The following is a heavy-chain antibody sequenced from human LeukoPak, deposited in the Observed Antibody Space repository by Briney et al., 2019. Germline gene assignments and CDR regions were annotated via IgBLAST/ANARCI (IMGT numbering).Heavy chain of an antibody. Sequence: PGGSLRLSCAASGFTVSSNYMSWVRQAPGKGLEWVSVIYSGGSTYYADSVKGRFTIFRDNSKNTLYLQMNSLRAEDTAVYYCARDPHYYDSSGSGDAFDIWGQGTMVTVSS. CDR2: IYSGGST. CDR1: GFTVSSNY. CDR3: ARDPHYYDSSGSGDAFDI. D-gene: IGHD3-22*01. V-gene: IGHV3-53*01. J-gene: IGHJ3*02.